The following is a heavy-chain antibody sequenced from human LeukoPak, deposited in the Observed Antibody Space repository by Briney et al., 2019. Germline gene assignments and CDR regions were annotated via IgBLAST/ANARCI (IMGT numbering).Heavy chain of an antibody. J-gene: IGHJ4*02. Sequence: SETLSLTCAVSGYSISSGYYWGWVRQPPGKGLEWIGTIYYSGNTYYTPSLKSRVTISVDTSKNQFSLRLTSVTAADTAVYFCMRHEEEDGYNAKPFDFWGQGILVTVSS. CDR1: GYSISSGYY. V-gene: IGHV4-38-2*01. D-gene: IGHD5-24*01. CDR3: MRHEEEDGYNAKPFDF. CDR2: IYYSGNT.